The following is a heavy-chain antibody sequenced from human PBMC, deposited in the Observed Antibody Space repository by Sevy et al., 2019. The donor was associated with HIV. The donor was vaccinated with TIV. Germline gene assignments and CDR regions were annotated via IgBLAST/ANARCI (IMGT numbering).Heavy chain of an antibody. CDR3: TRDSGLYYYDSSGYYDY. V-gene: IGHV3-49*03. CDR2: IRSKAYGGTT. D-gene: IGHD3-22*01. J-gene: IGHJ4*02. CDR1: GFTFGDYA. Sequence: GGSLRLSCTASGFTFGDYAMSWFRQAPGKGLEWVGFIRSKAYGGTTEYAASVKGRFTILRDDSKSIAYLQMNSLKTEDTAVYYCTRDSGLYYYDSSGYYDYWGQGTLVTVSS.